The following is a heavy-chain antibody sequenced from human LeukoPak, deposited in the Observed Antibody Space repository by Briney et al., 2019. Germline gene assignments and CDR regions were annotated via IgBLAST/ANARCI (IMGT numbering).Heavy chain of an antibody. J-gene: IGHJ1*01. CDR3: ARALESSSWFTPNAEYFQH. CDR2: ISSSSSYI. Sequence: PGGSLRLSCAASGFTFSSYSMNWVRQAPGKGLEWVSSISSSSSYIYYADSVKGRFTISRDNAKNSLYLQMNSLRAEDTAVYYCARALESSSWFTPNAEYFQHWGQGTLVTVSS. CDR1: GFTFSSYS. D-gene: IGHD6-13*01. V-gene: IGHV3-21*01.